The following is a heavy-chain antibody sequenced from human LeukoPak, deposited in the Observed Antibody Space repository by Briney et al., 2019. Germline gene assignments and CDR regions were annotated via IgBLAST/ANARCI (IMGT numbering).Heavy chain of an antibody. CDR1: GYSFIKYD. D-gene: IGHD3-10*01. J-gene: IGHJ4*02. CDR3: ARNNADGEGRFSY. V-gene: IGHV7-4-1*02. CDR2: INTNTGNP. Sequence: ASVKASCKASGYSFIKYDMNWVRQAPGQGLEWMGWINTNTGNPTYAQGFTGRFVFSLDTSVSTAYLQISGLKAEDTAVYYCARNNADGEGRFSYWGQGTLVTVSS.